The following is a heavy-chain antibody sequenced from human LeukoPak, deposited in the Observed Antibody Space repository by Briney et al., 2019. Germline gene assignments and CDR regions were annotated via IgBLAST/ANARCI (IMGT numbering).Heavy chain of an antibody. J-gene: IGHJ4*02. CDR2: MFPDGRT. CDR1: GFSVNDNY. D-gene: IGHD4-17*01. V-gene: IGHV3-53*01. Sequence: GGSLSLSCAVSGFSVNDNYMSWVRQAPGKGPQWVSVMFPDGRTYYADSVKGRFTISRDLARNTLLLQMHSLRADDTAVHYCARTNPVYGDYDYWGQGTLVTVSS. CDR3: ARTNPVYGDYDY.